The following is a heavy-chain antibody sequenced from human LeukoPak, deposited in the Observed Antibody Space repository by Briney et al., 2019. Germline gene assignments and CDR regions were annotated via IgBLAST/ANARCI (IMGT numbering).Heavy chain of an antibody. D-gene: IGHD3-3*01. CDR3: ARDRGGAYDFWSGYYTGYFDY. V-gene: IGHV3-23*01. J-gene: IGHJ4*02. CDR2: MSDIGSTT. CDR1: AFTFSSYA. Sequence: GGSLRLSCAASAFTFSSYAMSWVRQAPGRGLEWVSAMSDIGSTTYYADSVKGRFTISRDNAKNSLYLQMNSLRVEDTAVYYCARDRGGAYDFWSGYYTGYFDYWGQGTLVPVSS.